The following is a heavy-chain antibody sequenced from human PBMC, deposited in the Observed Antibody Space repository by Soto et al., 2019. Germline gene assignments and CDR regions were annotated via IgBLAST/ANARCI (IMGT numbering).Heavy chain of an antibody. D-gene: IGHD6-13*01. V-gene: IGHV3-30*18. CDR1: GFTFKSYG. CDR2: ISHDGRVK. J-gene: IGHJ4*02. CDR3: AEEASARVSTCVDS. Sequence: QVQLVESGGGVVQPGRSLRLSCAASGFTFKSYGMHWVRQAPGKGLEWVAVISHDGRVKYYADSVKGRFTISRDNSQNTRDLQMNNLRPEDTAVYYCAEEASARVSTCVDSWGQGTLVTVSS.